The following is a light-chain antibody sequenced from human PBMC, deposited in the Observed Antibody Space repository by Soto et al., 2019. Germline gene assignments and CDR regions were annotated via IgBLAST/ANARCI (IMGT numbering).Light chain of an antibody. CDR2: SNN. J-gene: IGLJ2*01. V-gene: IGLV1-44*01. Sequence: QLVLTQPPSASGTPGQRVTISCSGRSSNIGSNTVNWYQQLPGTAPKLLIYSNNQRPSGVPDRFSGSKSGTSASLAISGLQSEDEADYYCAAWDDSLDGVTFGGGTKLTVL. CDR3: AAWDDSLDGVT. CDR1: SSNIGSNT.